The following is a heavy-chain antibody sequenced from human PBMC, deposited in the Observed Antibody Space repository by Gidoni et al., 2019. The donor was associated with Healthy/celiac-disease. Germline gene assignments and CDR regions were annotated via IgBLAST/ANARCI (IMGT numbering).Heavy chain of an antibody. Sequence: QLQLQESRTGLVKPPATLCCTFTVSGGSICRSRYYWGWIRQPPGKGLELIGSIYYSGSPYYNPSLVSRVTISVDTSNTQFSLELRSVAAADTAVYCCARHEFDGGGIGRVYYFDYWGHGTLVTVSS. V-gene: IGHV4-39*01. J-gene: IGHJ4*01. CDR1: GGSICRSRYY. CDR2: IYYSGSP. CDR3: ARHEFDGGGIGRVYYFDY. D-gene: IGHD2-15*01.